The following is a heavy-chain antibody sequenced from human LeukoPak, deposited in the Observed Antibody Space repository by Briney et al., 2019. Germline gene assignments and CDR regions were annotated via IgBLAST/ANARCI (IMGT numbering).Heavy chain of an antibody. J-gene: IGHJ5*02. Sequence: ASVKVSCKASGYTFTTYGISWVRLAPGQGLEWMGWISAYNGNTNYARQFRGRVTMTTDTSMSTAYMELRSLRSDDTAVYYCARDLIAVRPGWFDPWGQGSLVTVSS. CDR2: ISAYNGNT. V-gene: IGHV1-18*01. D-gene: IGHD6-6*01. CDR3: ARDLIAVRPGWFDP. CDR1: GYTFTTYG.